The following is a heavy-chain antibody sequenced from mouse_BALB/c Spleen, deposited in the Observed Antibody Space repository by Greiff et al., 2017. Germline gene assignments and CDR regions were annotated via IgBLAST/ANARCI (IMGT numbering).Heavy chain of an antibody. J-gene: IGHJ3*01. D-gene: IGHD4-1*01. CDR3: AGATTGTGTFAY. V-gene: IGHV1-9*01. CDR1: GYTFSSYW. Sequence: VQLQQSGAELMKPGASVKISCKATGYTFSSYWIEWVKQRPGHGLEWIGEILPGSGSTNYNEKFKGKATFTADTSSNTAYMQLSSLTSEDSAVYYCAGATTGTGTFAYWGQGTLVTVSA. CDR2: ILPGSGST.